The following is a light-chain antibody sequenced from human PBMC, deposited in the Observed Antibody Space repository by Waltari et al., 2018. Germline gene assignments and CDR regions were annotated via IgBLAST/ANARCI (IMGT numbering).Light chain of an antibody. Sequence: QSALTQPASVSGSPGQSITISCTGTSSDVGGYNYVSWYQRHPGKAPQLLIYEVNNRPSGVSKRFSGSKSANTASLTSSGLQAEDEADYYCSSYTTSSTLVFGGGTKLTVL. J-gene: IGLJ3*02. CDR3: SSYTTSSTLV. CDR1: SSDVGGYNY. CDR2: EVN. V-gene: IGLV2-14*01.